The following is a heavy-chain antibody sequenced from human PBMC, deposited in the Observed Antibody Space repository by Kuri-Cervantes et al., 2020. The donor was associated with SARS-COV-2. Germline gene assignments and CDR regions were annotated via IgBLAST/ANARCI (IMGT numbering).Heavy chain of an antibody. J-gene: IGHJ5*02. CDR2: INHSGST. V-gene: IGHV4-34*01. D-gene: IGHD2-8*01. CDR1: GGSFSGYY. CDR3: ARREVYARFGWFDP. Sequence: SETLSLTCAVYGGSFSGYYWSWIRQPPGKGLEWIGEINHSGSTNYNPSLKSRVTISVDTSKNQFSLKLSSVTAADTAVYYCARREVYARFGWFDPWGQGTLVTVS.